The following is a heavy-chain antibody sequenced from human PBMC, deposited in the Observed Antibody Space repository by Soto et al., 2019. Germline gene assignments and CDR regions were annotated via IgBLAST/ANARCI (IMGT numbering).Heavy chain of an antibody. D-gene: IGHD3-22*01. J-gene: IGHJ4*02. CDR3: AASSTYYYDSSGYYLFDF. V-gene: IGHV1-58*01. CDR2: IVVGSGNP. Sequence: SLEWIGWIVVGSGNPNYAQKFQERVTITRDMSTSTAYMELSSLRSEDTAVYYCAASSTYYYDSSGYYLFDFWGKGTLVIV.